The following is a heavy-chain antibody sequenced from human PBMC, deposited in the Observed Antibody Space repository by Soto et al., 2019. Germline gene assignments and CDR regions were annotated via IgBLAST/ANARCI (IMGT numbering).Heavy chain of an antibody. CDR3: ARLQNFVNWSFDH. Sequence: PSETLSLTCSVSGVSTTADYWGWVRQAPGRGLEWIGFTHRSGYINYSPSFKSRVTMSVDPSKNQISLKLTSVTATDPAVYYCARLQNFVNWSFDHWGQGGLVTVSS. CDR1: GVSTTADY. D-gene: IGHD3-3*01. CDR2: THRSGYI. J-gene: IGHJ4*02. V-gene: IGHV4-59*08.